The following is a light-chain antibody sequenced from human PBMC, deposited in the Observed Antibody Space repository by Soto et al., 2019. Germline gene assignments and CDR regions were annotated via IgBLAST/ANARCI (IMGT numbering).Light chain of an antibody. J-gene: IGKJ4*01. Sequence: EVVLTQSPATLSLSPGERATLSCRASQSISNILAWYQQKPGQSPRLLMYDASNRPAGIQARFSGSGSGTDFTLTISSLEPEDFGVYYCQQRSSWPITFGGGTKVEIK. CDR1: QSISNI. V-gene: IGKV3-11*01. CDR2: DAS. CDR3: QQRSSWPIT.